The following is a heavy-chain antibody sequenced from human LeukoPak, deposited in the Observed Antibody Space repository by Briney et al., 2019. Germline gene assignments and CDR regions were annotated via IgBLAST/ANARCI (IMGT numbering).Heavy chain of an antibody. CDR1: GYTFTGYF. V-gene: IGHV1-2*02. Sequence: ASVKVSCKASGYTFTGYFLHWVRQAPGQGLEWMGWILPNTGGTHYAQKFQGRVTVTRDTSISTAYMEVSRLTSDDTAVYYCARKGEHYGDYDYWGQGTLVTVS. CDR2: ILPNTGGT. CDR3: ARKGEHYGDYDY. D-gene: IGHD4-17*01. J-gene: IGHJ4*02.